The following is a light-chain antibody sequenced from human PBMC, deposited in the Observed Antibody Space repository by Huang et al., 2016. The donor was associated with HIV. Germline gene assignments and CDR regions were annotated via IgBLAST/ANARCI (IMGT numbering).Light chain of an antibody. CDR1: QSVSSD. V-gene: IGKV3-11*01. CDR2: DTS. CDR3: QQRSNWPPWT. J-gene: IGKJ1*01. Sequence: EIVLTQSPATLYLSPGERATLACRASQSVSSDLAWYQQKPGQAPRLLIYDTSSRATGLPARFSGSGSGTDFTLTISGLEPEDFAVYYCQQRSNWPPWTFGQGTKVEIK.